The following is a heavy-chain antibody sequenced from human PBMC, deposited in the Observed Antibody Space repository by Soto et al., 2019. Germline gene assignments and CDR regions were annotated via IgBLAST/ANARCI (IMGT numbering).Heavy chain of an antibody. D-gene: IGHD2-2*01. V-gene: IGHV4-59*01. Sequence: SDTLSLTSTYSGRAISIYYWSWIRQPPGKGLEWIGYIYYSGSTNYNPSLKSRVTISVDTSKNQFSLKLSSVTAADTAVYYCARDNCSSTSCYYYYGMDVWGQGTTVT. CDR3: ARDNCSSTSCYYYYGMDV. CDR1: GRAISIYY. CDR2: IYYSGST. J-gene: IGHJ6*02.